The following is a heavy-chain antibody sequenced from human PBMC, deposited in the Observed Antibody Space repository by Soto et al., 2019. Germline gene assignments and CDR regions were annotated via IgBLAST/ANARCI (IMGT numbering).Heavy chain of an antibody. J-gene: IGHJ6*02. Sequence: SVKVSCKASGGTFSSYAISWVRQAPGQGLEWMGGIIPIFGTANCAQKFQGRVTITADESTSTAYMELSSLRSEDTAVYYCARARNRLSDSGYDILTGAGMDVWGQGTTVTVSS. CDR3: ARARNRLSDSGYDILTGAGMDV. CDR2: IIPIFGTA. D-gene: IGHD3-9*01. V-gene: IGHV1-69*13. CDR1: GGTFSSYA.